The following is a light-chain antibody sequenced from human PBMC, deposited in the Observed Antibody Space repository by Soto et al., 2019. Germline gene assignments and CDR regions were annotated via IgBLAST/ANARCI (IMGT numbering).Light chain of an antibody. Sequence: EIVMTQSPATLSVSPGERATLSCRASQGVSSSLAWYQHKPGQAPRLLIYGASIRATGIPGRFSGSGSGTEFPLTISRLQSEDFAAYYCQQYSNRYTFGQGTKLEIK. V-gene: IGKV3D-15*01. J-gene: IGKJ2*01. CDR1: QGVSSS. CDR2: GAS. CDR3: QQYSNRYT.